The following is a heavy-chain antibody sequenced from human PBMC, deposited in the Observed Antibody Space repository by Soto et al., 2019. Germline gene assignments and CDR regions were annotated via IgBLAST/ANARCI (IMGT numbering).Heavy chain of an antibody. CDR1: GYTFTSYG. CDR3: ARDYYEPSGYYYYGMDV. J-gene: IGHJ6*02. D-gene: IGHD3-3*01. Sequence: QVQLVQSGAEVKKPGASVKVSCKASGYTFTSYGISWVRQAPGQGLEWMGWISAYNGNTNYAQKLQGRVTMTTDTSTSTAYMELRSLRSDDTAMYYCARDYYEPSGYYYYGMDVWGQGTTVTVSS. V-gene: IGHV1-18*01. CDR2: ISAYNGNT.